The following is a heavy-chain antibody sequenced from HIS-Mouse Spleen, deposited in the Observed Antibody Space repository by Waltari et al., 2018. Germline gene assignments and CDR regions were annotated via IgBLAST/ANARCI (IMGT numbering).Heavy chain of an antibody. CDR2: IYYSGRT. CDR3: ARKRTASGWFDP. V-gene: IGHV4-39*01. D-gene: IGHD2-21*02. J-gene: IGHJ5*02. CDR1: GGSISSSSYY. Sequence: QLQLQESGPGLVKPSETLSLTCTVSGGSISSSSYYWGWIRQPPGKGLEWIGSIYYSGRTYYNPTLKSRGTISVDTSKTQFSLKLSSVTAADTAVYYCARKRTASGWFDPWGQGTLVTVSS.